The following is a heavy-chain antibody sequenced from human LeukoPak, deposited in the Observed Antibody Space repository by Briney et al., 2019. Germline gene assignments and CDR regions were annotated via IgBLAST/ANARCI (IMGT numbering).Heavy chain of an antibody. Sequence: SETLSLTCTVSGVSISGYYWSWIRQPPGKGLEWLGYIYYSGSTHYNPSLKSRVTISVDTSKNQFSLKLSSVTAADTAVYYCARTTEGGYSYGYFYYYYMDVWGKGTTVTISS. D-gene: IGHD5-18*01. CDR2: IYYSGST. CDR1: GVSISGYY. J-gene: IGHJ6*03. CDR3: ARTTEGGYSYGYFYYYYMDV. V-gene: IGHV4-59*01.